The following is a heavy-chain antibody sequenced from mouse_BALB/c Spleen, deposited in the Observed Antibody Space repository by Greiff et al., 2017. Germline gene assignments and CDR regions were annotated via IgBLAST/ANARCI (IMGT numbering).Heavy chain of an antibody. J-gene: IGHJ4*01. Sequence: EVKVEESGGGLVQPGGSRKLSCAASGFTFSSFGMHWVRQAPEKGLEWVAYISSGSSTIYYADTVKGRFTISRDNPKNTLFLQMTSLRSEDTAMYYCARSGYNPKDAMDYWGQGTSVTVSS. D-gene: IGHD1-2*01. CDR1: GFTFSSFG. V-gene: IGHV5-17*02. CDR3: ARSGYNPKDAMDY. CDR2: ISSGSSTI.